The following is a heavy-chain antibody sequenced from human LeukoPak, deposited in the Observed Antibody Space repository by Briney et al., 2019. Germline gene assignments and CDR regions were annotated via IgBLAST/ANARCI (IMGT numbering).Heavy chain of an antibody. CDR3: ARGLSDYVWGSSDY. Sequence: ASETLSLTCAVYGGSFSGYYWSWIRQPPGKGLEWIGEINHSGSTNYNPSLKSRVTISVDTSKNQFSLKLSSVTAADTAVYYCARGLSDYVWGSSDYWGQGTLVTVSS. V-gene: IGHV4-34*01. J-gene: IGHJ4*02. CDR1: GGSFSGYY. D-gene: IGHD3-16*01. CDR2: INHSGST.